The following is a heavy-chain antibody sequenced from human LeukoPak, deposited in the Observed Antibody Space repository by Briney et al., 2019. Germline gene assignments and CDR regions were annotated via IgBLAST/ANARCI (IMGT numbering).Heavy chain of an antibody. V-gene: IGHV1-3*01. CDR2: INAGNGNT. J-gene: IGHJ4*02. Sequence: SVKVSCKASGYTFTSYAMHWVRQAPGQRLEWMGWINAGNGNTKYSQKFQGRVTITRDTSASTAYMELSSLRSEDTAVYYCASSGWYGAGSFDYWGQGTLVTVSS. D-gene: IGHD6-19*01. CDR3: ASSGWYGAGSFDY. CDR1: GYTFTSYA.